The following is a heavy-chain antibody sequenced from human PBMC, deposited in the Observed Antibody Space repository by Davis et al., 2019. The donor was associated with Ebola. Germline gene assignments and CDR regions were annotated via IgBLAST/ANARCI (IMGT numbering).Heavy chain of an antibody. Sequence: SQTLSLTCAVYGGSFSGYYWNWIRQPPGKGLEWIGYIYYSGSTNYNPSLKSRVTISIDTSKNQFSLKLSSVTAADTAVYYCARAGEGWLQLPDYWGQGTLVTVSS. V-gene: IGHV4-59*01. CDR1: GGSFSGYY. D-gene: IGHD5-24*01. J-gene: IGHJ4*02. CDR3: ARAGEGWLQLPDY. CDR2: IYYSGST.